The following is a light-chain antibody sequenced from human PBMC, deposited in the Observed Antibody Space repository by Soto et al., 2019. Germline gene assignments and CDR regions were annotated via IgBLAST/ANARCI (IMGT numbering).Light chain of an antibody. J-gene: IGKJ1*01. CDR3: QQYNNWPRT. V-gene: IGKV3-20*01. Sequence: EIVLTQSPGTLSLSPGERATLSCRASQSVSSSHLSWYQQKPGQTPRLLIYGASSRATGIADRFGGSGSGTDFSLTISRLEPEDFAVYYCQQYNNWPRTFGQGTKVEIK. CDR1: QSVSSSH. CDR2: GAS.